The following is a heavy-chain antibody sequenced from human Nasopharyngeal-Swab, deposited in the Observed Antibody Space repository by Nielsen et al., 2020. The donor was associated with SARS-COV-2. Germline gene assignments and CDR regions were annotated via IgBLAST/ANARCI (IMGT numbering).Heavy chain of an antibody. CDR1: GFTFSSYG. CDR2: ISYDGSNK. V-gene: IGHV3-30*18. Sequence: GESLKISCAASGFTFSSYGMHWVRQAPGKGLEWVAVISYDGSNKYYADSVKGRFTISRDNSKNTLYLQMNSPRAEDTAVYYCAKVEAGYWGQGTLVTVSS. J-gene: IGHJ4*02. CDR3: AKVEAGY.